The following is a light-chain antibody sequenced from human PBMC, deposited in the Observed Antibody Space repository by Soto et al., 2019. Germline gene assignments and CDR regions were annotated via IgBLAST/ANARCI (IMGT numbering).Light chain of an antibody. Sequence: QSALTQPASVSGSPGQSITISCPGTSSDIGYYNYVSWYQQHPGKAPKVIIYEVSNRPSGVSDRFSGSKSGNTASLTISGLQAEDEGDYYCSSYEDSSILMFGGGTKVTVL. CDR1: SSDIGYYNY. V-gene: IGLV2-14*01. J-gene: IGLJ3*02. CDR3: SSYEDSSILM. CDR2: EVS.